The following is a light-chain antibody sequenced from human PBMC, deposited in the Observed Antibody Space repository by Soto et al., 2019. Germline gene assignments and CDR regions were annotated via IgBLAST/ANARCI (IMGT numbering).Light chain of an antibody. CDR1: QSVSSF. J-gene: IGKJ4*01. CDR2: DAS. V-gene: IGKV3-11*01. CDR3: QQPSNWPQA. Sequence: EIVLTQSPATLSLSPGERATLSCRASQSVSSFLAWYQQRPGQAPRLLIYDASKRATGIPARFSGSGSGTDFSLTISSLEPEDFAVYYCQQPSNWPQAFGGGTKVEIK.